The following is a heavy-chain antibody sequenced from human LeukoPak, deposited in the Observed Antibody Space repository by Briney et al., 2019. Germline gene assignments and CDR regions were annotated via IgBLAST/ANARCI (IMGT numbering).Heavy chain of an antibody. CDR3: ATQGYCSGGSCGRDY. Sequence: GESLKISCKGSGYSFTSYWIGWVRQMPGKGLEWMGIIYPGDSDTRYSPSFQGQVTISADKSIITAYLQWSSLKASDTAMYYCATQGYCSGGSCGRDYWGQGTLVTVSS. D-gene: IGHD2-15*01. CDR1: GYSFTSYW. V-gene: IGHV5-51*01. CDR2: IYPGDSDT. J-gene: IGHJ4*02.